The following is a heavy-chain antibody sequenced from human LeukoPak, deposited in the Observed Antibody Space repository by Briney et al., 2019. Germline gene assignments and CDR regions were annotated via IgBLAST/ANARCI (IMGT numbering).Heavy chain of an antibody. J-gene: IGHJ4*02. CDR2: ISGSGGST. CDR3: TRDQYYYDSGGYYVFDF. Sequence: GGSLRLSCAASGFTFSSYAMSWVRQAPGKGLEWVSAISGSGGSTYYADSVKGRFTISRDNSKNTLYLQMNSLRAEDTAVYYCTRDQYYYDSGGYYVFDFWGQGTLVTVSS. D-gene: IGHD3-22*01. CDR1: GFTFSSYA. V-gene: IGHV3-23*01.